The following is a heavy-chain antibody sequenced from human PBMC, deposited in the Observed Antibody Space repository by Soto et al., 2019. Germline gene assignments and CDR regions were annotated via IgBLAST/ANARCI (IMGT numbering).Heavy chain of an antibody. Sequence: EVQLLDSGGGLVQPGGPLRLSCAASGFTFSSYAMNWVRQAPGKGLEWVSVISGSGGYTYYADSVKGRFTISRDNSKNTLFLQMNSLRAEDTAIYYCTKEAPGHFDYWGQGTLVTVSS. CDR2: ISGSGGYT. J-gene: IGHJ4*02. CDR1: GFTFSSYA. V-gene: IGHV3-23*01. CDR3: TKEAPGHFDY.